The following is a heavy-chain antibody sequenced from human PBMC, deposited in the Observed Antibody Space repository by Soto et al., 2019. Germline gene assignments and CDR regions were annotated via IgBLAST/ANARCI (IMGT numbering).Heavy chain of an antibody. Sequence: PGGSLRLSCAASGFTFSSYGMHWVRQAPGKGLEWVAVIWYDGSNKYYADSVKGRFTISRDNSKNTLYLQMNSLRAEDTAVYYCARVGDYYDSSGYYPDAFDIWGQGTMVTVS. CDR2: IWYDGSNK. D-gene: IGHD3-22*01. V-gene: IGHV3-33*01. CDR1: GFTFSSYG. J-gene: IGHJ3*02. CDR3: ARVGDYYDSSGYYPDAFDI.